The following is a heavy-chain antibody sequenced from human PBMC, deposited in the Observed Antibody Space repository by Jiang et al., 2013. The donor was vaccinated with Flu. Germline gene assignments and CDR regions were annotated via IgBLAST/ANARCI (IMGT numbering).Heavy chain of an antibody. Sequence: GSVKGRFTISRDNAKNSLYLQMNSLRXEDTAVYYCARSGVNWGWRVFDYWGQGTLVTVSS. CDR3: ARSGVNWGWRVFDY. D-gene: IGHD7-27*01. J-gene: IGHJ4*02. V-gene: IGHV3-7*03.